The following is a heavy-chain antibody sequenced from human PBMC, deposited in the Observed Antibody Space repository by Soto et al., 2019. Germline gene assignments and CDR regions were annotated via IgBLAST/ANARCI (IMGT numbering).Heavy chain of an antibody. D-gene: IGHD3-10*01. J-gene: IGHJ3*02. CDR1: GFTLSSYA. Sequence: GSLRLCCSAAGFTLSSYAMHWVRQAPGKGLEYVSAISSNGGSTYYADSVKGRFTISRDNSKNTLYLQMSSLRAEDTAVYYWVKLYGSGSYAFDIWGQGTMVTVSS. CDR2: ISSNGGST. CDR3: VKLYGSGSYAFDI. V-gene: IGHV3-64D*06.